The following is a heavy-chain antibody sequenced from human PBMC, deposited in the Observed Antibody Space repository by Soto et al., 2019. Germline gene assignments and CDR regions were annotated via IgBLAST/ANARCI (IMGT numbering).Heavy chain of an antibody. V-gene: IGHV3-66*01. CDR3: ARPEYSSSSYGMDV. Sequence: LRLSCAASGFIVSNTYMSWVRQAPGKGLEWVSFIYSGGSTFYADSVKGRFTISRDNAKNSLYLQMNSLRDEDTAVYYCARPEYSSSSYGMDVWGQGTTVTVSS. CDR2: IYSGGST. D-gene: IGHD6-6*01. CDR1: GFIVSNTY. J-gene: IGHJ6*02.